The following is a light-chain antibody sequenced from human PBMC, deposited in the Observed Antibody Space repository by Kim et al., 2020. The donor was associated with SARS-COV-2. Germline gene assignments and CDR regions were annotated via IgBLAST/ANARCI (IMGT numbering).Light chain of an antibody. CDR1: QSVGSH. CDR2: DAS. CDR3: QHYAVWPWT. J-gene: IGKJ1*01. V-gene: IGKV3-15*01. Sequence: EIVMTQSPATLSVSPGERVTLFCTASQSVGSHLAWYQQRPGQPPRLLIDDASTRATGVPARFSGSGSGTEFTLTIGRLQSEDFAVYFCQHYAVWPWTFGLGTKLEI.